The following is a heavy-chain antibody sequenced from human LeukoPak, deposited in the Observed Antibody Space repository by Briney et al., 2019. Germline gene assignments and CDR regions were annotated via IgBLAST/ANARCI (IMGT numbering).Heavy chain of an antibody. D-gene: IGHD2-2*02. J-gene: IGHJ4*02. CDR3: ARGDHGGYCSSTSCYTDY. CDR2: INPSGGST. V-gene: IGHV1-46*01. CDR1: GYTFTSYY. Sequence: ASVKVSCKASGYTFTSYYMHWVRQAPGQGLEWMGIINPSGGSTSYVQKFQGRVTMTRDTSTSTVYMELSSLRSEDTAVYYCARGDHGGYCSSTSCYTDYWGQGTLVTVSS.